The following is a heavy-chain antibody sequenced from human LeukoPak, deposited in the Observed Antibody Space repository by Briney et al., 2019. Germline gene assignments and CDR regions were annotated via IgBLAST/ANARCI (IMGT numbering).Heavy chain of an antibody. Sequence: SQTLSLTFAISGDSVSSNSVTWNWIRQSPSRGLEWLGRTYYRPTWYNDYAVSVRGRITVNPGTSKNQFSLHLNSVTPEDTAVYYCARRLTQYDCFDPWGQGILVTVSS. D-gene: IGHD2-2*01. J-gene: IGHJ5*02. CDR2: TYYRPTWYN. CDR1: GDSVSSNSVT. V-gene: IGHV6-1*01. CDR3: ARRLTQYDCFDP.